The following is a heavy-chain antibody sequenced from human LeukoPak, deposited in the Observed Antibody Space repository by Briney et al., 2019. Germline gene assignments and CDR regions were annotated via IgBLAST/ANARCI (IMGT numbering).Heavy chain of an antibody. CDR3: ARGRYLPLYFDY. CDR2: VNRSGTT. D-gene: IGHD3-16*02. V-gene: IGHV4-34*01. CDR1: GGSISSYY. J-gene: IGHJ4*02. Sequence: SETLSLTCTVSGGSISSYYWSWIRQPPGKGLEWIGEVNRSGTTNYNPSLKSRVTISVDTSKNQFSLKLSSVTAADTAVYYCARGRYLPLYFDYWGQGTLVTVSS.